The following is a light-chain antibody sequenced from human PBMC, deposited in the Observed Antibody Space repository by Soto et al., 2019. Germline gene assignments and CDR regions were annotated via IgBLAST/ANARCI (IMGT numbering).Light chain of an antibody. CDR1: RSNIGSNT. J-gene: IGLJ1*01. CDR3: AAWDDGLNGFWV. CDR2: SNN. V-gene: IGLV1-44*01. Sequence: ALTQPPSASGTPGQRVTISCSGSRSNIGSNTINWYPQVAGTAPKLLIYSNNQRPSGVPDRFSGSKSGTSASLAISGLQSEDEADYYCAAWDDGLNGFWVFGTGTKVTVL.